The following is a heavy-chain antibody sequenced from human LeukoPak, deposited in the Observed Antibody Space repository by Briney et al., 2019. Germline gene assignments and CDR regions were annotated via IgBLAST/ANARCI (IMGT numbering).Heavy chain of an antibody. V-gene: IGHV4-59*01. J-gene: IGHJ4*02. CDR3: ARGVYIAAAQYAY. Sequence: SETLSLTCTVSGGSISSYYWSWIRQPPGKGLEWIGYIYYSGTTNYNPSLKSRVTISVDTSKNQFSLKLSSVTAADTAVYYCARGVYIAAAQYAYWGQGILVTVSS. CDR2: IYYSGTT. CDR1: GGSISSYY. D-gene: IGHD6-13*01.